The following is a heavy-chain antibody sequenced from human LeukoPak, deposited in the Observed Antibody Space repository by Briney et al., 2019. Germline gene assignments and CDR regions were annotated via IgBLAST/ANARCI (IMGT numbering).Heavy chain of an antibody. CDR2: IYSGGST. V-gene: IGHV3-66*01. CDR3: ARALQGAYYYYGMDV. J-gene: IGHJ6*02. Sequence: GGSLRLSCAASGFTFSTYAMGWVRQAPGKGLEWVSVIYSGGSTYYADSVKGRFTISRDNSKNTLYLQMNSLRAEDTAVYYCARALQGAYYYYGMDVWGQGTTVTVSS. D-gene: IGHD1-26*01. CDR1: GFTFSTYA.